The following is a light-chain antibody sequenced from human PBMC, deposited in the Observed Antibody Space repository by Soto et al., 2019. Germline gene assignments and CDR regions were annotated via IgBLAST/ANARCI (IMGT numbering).Light chain of an antibody. J-gene: IGLJ1*01. Sequence: QSALTQPRSVSGSPGQSVTISCTGTSSNVGSYNYVSWYQQHPGKAPKVMIYDVTKRPAGVPDRFSGSKSGNSASLTISGLQAEDEADYYCCSYAGNYIYDFGPGTKVTVL. CDR1: SSNVGSYNY. CDR2: DVT. V-gene: IGLV2-11*01. CDR3: CSYAGNYIYD.